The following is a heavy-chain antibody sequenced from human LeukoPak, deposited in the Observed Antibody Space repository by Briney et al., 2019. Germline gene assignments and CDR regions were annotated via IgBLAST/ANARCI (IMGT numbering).Heavy chain of an antibody. J-gene: IGHJ4*02. CDR3: ARDMGLYSSGWSVFDY. Sequence: GASVKVSCKASGGTFSSYAISWVRQAPGQGLEWMGGIIPIFGTANYAQKFQGRVTITADESTSTAYMELSSLRSEDTAVYYCARDMGLYSSGWSVFDYWGQGTLVTVSS. D-gene: IGHD6-19*01. CDR1: GGTFSSYA. V-gene: IGHV1-69*13. CDR2: IIPIFGTA.